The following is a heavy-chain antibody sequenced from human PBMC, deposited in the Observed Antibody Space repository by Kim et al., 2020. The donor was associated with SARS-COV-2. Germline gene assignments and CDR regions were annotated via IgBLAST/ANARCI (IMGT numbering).Heavy chain of an antibody. D-gene: IGHD3-22*01. CDR1: GFTFSSYA. CDR3: GRDLWSTMIVVVNCLGY. Sequence: GGSLRLSCAASGFTFSSYAMHWVRQAPGKGLEWVAVISYDGSNKYYADSVKGRFTISRDNSKNTLYLQMNSLRAEDTAVYYCGRDLWSTMIVVVNCLGYWGQGTLVTVSS. J-gene: IGHJ4*02. CDR2: ISYDGSNK. V-gene: IGHV3-30*04.